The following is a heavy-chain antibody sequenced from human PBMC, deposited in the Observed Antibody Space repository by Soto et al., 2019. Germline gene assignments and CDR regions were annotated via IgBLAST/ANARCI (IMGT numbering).Heavy chain of an antibody. CDR1: GFTVSTKY. CDR3: ARDPWAADY. J-gene: IGHJ4*02. D-gene: IGHD3-16*01. CDR2: IYSDGST. V-gene: IGHV3-66*01. Sequence: QAGGSLRLSCAASGFTVSTKYMSWVRQAPGKGLEWVSVIYSDGSTFYADSVRGRFTISRDNSKNTVNLQMNSLRAEDTAVYYCARDPWAADYWGQGTLVTVSS.